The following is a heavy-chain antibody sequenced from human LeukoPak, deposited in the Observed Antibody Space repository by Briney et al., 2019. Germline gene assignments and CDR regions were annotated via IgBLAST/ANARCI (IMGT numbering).Heavy chain of an antibody. CDR3: ARDRGSYGYWIDY. Sequence: PGGSLRLSCAAPGFTFSSYSMNWVRQAPGKGLEWVSSISSSSSYIYYADSVKGRFTISRDNAKNSPYLQMNSLRAEDTAVYYCARDRGSYGYWIDYWGQGTLVTVSS. J-gene: IGHJ4*02. V-gene: IGHV3-21*01. CDR1: GFTFSSYS. CDR2: ISSSSSYI. D-gene: IGHD5-18*01.